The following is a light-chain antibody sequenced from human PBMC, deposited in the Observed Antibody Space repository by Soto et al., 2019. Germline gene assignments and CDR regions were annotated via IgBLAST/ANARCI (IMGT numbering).Light chain of an antibody. CDR2: DDS. CDR1: SSNVGGYNY. CDR3: CSYAGRFTLL. J-gene: IGLJ2*01. Sequence: QSVLTQPRSVSGSPGQSVTISCTGTSSNVGGYNYVSWYQQYPGKVPKLMIYDDSKRPSGVPDRFSGSKSGNTASLTISGLQAEDEADYHCCSYAGRFTLLFGGGTQLTVL. V-gene: IGLV2-11*01.